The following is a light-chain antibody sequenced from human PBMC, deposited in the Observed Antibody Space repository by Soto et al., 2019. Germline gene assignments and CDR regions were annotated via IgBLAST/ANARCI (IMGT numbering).Light chain of an antibody. Sequence: EIVMTQSPATLSVSPGERATLSCRASQSVSSRLAWYQQKPGQAPRLLIHDASTMATGIPARFSGSGSGTEFTLTISSLQSEDFAVYYCQQYNKWPTFGQVTKVEIK. CDR2: DAS. V-gene: IGKV3-15*01. CDR3: QQYNKWPT. J-gene: IGKJ1*01. CDR1: QSVSSR.